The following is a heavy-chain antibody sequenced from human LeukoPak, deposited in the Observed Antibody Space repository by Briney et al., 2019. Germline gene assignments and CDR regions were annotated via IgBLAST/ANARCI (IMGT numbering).Heavy chain of an antibody. V-gene: IGHV3-23*01. J-gene: IGHJ3*02. Sequence: GGSLRLSCAASGFTFSNYAMSWVRQAPGKGLEWVSSITGSGISTYYADSVKGRFTISRDSSRNTLYLQMTSLRAEDTAVYYCARVGPPGSHTFDIWGQGTMVTVSS. CDR3: ARVGPPGSHTFDI. CDR1: GFTFSNYA. CDR2: ITGSGIST.